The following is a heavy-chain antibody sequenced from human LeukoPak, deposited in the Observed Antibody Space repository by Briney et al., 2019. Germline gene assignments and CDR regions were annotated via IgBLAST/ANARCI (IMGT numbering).Heavy chain of an antibody. CDR1: GFTFDDYT. D-gene: IGHD3-10*01. J-gene: IGHJ4*02. CDR2: ISWDGGST. CDR3: AKDHGD. Sequence: GGSLRLSCAASGFTFDDYTMHWVRQAPGKGLEWVSLISWDGGSTSYADSVKGRFTISRDNSKNSLYLQMNSLRTEETALYYCAKDHGDWGQGTLVTVTA. V-gene: IGHV3-43*01.